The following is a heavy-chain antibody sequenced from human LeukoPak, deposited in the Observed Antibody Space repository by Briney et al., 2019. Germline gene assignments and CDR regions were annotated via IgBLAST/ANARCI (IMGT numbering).Heavy chain of an antibody. CDR3: TRSSWDCSSGSCYSNMNFDY. D-gene: IGHD2-15*01. CDR1: GYTFAGYY. CDR2: INPNKGDT. J-gene: IGHJ4*02. V-gene: IGHV1-2*02. Sequence: GASVKVPCKASGYTFAGYYIHWVRRAPGQGLEWLGWINPNKGDTKSAQKFRDRVIMTTDTSLTTAYMEVINLSSDDTAVYYCTRSSWDCSSGSCYSNMNFDYWGQGTLVTVSS.